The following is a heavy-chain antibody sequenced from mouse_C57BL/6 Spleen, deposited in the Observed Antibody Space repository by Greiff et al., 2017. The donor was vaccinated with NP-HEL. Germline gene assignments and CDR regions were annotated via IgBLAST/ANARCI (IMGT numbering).Heavy chain of an antibody. V-gene: IGHV5-15*01. J-gene: IGHJ4*01. D-gene: IGHD2-4*01. Sequence: EVQRVESGGGLVQPGGSLKLSCAASGFTFSDYGMAWVRQAPRKGPEWVAFISNLAYSIYYADTVTGRFTISRENAKNTLYLEMSSLRSEDTAMYYCARGVYYDYDEGAMDYWGQGTSVTVSS. CDR3: ARGVYYDYDEGAMDY. CDR2: ISNLAYSI. CDR1: GFTFSDYG.